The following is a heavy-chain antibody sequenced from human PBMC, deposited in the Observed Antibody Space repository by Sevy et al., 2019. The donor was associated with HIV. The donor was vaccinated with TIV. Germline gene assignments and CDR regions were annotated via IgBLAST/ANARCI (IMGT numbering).Heavy chain of an antibody. CDR1: GGTFSSYA. D-gene: IGHD3-22*01. Sequence: ASVKVSCKASGGTFSSYAISWVRQAPGQGLEWMGGMIPIFGTANYAQKFQGRVTITADESTSTAYMELSSLRSEDTAVYYCARDDSSGQYYFDYWGQGTLVTVSS. V-gene: IGHV1-69*13. CDR2: MIPIFGTA. J-gene: IGHJ4*02. CDR3: ARDDSSGQYYFDY.